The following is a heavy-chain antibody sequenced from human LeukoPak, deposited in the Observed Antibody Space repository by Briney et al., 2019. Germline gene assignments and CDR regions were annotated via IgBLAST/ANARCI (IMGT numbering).Heavy chain of an antibody. CDR3: ARVSPIGYCSSTSCHIMDV. CDR1: GGSISSYC. CDR2: IYTSGST. Sequence: SETLSLTCTVSGGSISSYCWSWIRQPAGKGLEWIGRIYTSGSTNYDPSLKSRVAMSVDTSKNQFSLKLSSVTAADTAVYYCARVSPIGYCSSTSCHIMDVWGKGTTVTVSS. J-gene: IGHJ6*03. V-gene: IGHV4-4*07. D-gene: IGHD2-2*01.